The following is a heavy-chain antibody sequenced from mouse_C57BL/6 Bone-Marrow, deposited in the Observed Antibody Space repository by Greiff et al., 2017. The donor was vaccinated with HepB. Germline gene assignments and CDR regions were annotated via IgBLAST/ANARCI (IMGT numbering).Heavy chain of an antibody. Sequence: QVQLQQPGAELVKPGASVKLSCKASGYTFTSYWMQWVKQRPGQGLEWIGEIDPSDSYTNYNQKFKGKATLTVDTSSSTAYMQLSSLTSEDSAVYYCARSWLLRAYWYFDVWGTGTTVTVSS. J-gene: IGHJ1*03. D-gene: IGHD2-3*01. CDR1: GYTFTSYW. V-gene: IGHV1-50*01. CDR2: IDPSDSYT. CDR3: ARSWLLRAYWYFDV.